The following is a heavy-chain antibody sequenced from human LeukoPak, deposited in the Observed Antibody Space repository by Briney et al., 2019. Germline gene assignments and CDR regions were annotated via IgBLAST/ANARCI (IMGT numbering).Heavy chain of an antibody. CDR1: GFTFSSYA. V-gene: IGHV3-30-3*01. D-gene: IGHD3-16*02. CDR2: ISYDGSNK. J-gene: IGHJ4*02. CDR3: ARDDRYDYVWGNYRYNIDY. Sequence: GRSLRLSCAASGFTFSSYAMHWVRQAPGKGLEWVAVISYDGSNKYYADSVKGRFTISRDNSKNTLYLQMNSLRAEDTAVYYCARDDRYDYVWGNYRYNIDYWGQGTLVTVSS.